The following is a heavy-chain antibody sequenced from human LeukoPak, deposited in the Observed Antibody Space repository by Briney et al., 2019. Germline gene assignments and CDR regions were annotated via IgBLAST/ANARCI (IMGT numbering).Heavy chain of an antibody. V-gene: IGHV1-69*04. CDR3: ARDWDCYDFWSGYPGEDAFDI. Sequence: ASVKVSCKASGGTFSSYTISWVRQAPGQGLEWMGRIIPILGIANYAQKFQGRVTITADKSTSTAYMELSSLRSEDTAVYYCARDWDCYDFWSGYPGEDAFDIWGQGTMVTVSS. D-gene: IGHD3-3*01. CDR1: GGTFSSYT. CDR2: IIPILGIA. J-gene: IGHJ3*02.